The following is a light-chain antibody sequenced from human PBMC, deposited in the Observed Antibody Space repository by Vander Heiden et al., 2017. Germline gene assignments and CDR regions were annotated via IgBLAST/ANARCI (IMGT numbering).Light chain of an antibody. CDR1: SSNIGSNT. Sequence: QSVLTQPPSASRTTGHRVTISCSGSSSNIGSNTVNWYQQLPGTPPKLLIYSNNQRPAGVPDRFSGSKSGTSASLAISGLQSEDEADYYCAAWDDSLNGWVFGGGTKLTVL. J-gene: IGLJ3*02. CDR2: SNN. V-gene: IGLV1-44*01. CDR3: AAWDDSLNGWV.